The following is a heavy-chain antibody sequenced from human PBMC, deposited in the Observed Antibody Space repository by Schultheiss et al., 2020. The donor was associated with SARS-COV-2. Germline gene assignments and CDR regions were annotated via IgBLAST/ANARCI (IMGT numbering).Heavy chain of an antibody. Sequence: GGSLRLSCAASGFTFDDYAMHWVRQAPGKGLEWVSGISWNSGSIGYADSVKGRFTISRDNAQNTVYLQMNSLRADDTAVYYCATYGNGDFDTWGQGTLVTVSS. J-gene: IGHJ4*02. D-gene: IGHD1-14*01. V-gene: IGHV3-9*01. CDR3: ATYGNGDFDT. CDR2: ISWNSGSI. CDR1: GFTFDDYA.